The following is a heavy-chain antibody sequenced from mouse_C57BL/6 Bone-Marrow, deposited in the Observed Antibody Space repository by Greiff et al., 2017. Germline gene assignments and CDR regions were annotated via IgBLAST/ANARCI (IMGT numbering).Heavy chain of an antibody. V-gene: IGHV1-9*01. D-gene: IGHD3-2*02. CDR1: GYTFTGYW. Sequence: VQLQQSGAELMKPGASVKLSCKATGYTFTGYWIEWVKQRPGHGLEWIGEILPGSGSTNYNEKFKGKATFTADTSSSTAYMQLSSLTSEDSAVXCCAHSSGLAWFAYWGQGTLVTVSA. CDR3: AHSSGLAWFAY. J-gene: IGHJ3*01. CDR2: ILPGSGST.